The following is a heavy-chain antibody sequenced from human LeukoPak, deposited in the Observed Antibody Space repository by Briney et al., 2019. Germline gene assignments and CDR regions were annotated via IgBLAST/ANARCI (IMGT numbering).Heavy chain of an antibody. J-gene: IGHJ4*02. Sequence: SQTLSLTCAISGDSVSSNSAAWHWVRQSPSRGLEWLGRTYYRSKWYNEYADSVKSRMTINPDTSKNQFSLHLNSVTPEDTAVYYCARGITGRNDYWGQGTLVTVSS. CDR1: GDSVSSNSAA. D-gene: IGHD1-26*01. V-gene: IGHV6-1*01. CDR2: TYYRSKWYN. CDR3: ARGITGRNDY.